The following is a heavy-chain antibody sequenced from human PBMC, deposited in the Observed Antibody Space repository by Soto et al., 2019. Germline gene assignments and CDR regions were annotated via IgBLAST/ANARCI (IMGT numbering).Heavy chain of an antibody. CDR1: GGSFSGYY. CDR2: INHSGST. J-gene: IGHJ6*02. Sequence: SETLSLTCAVHGGSFSGYYWSWIRQPPGKGLEWIGEINHSGSTNYNSSLKSRVTISVDTSKNQFSLKLSSVTAADTAVYYCAGGYYGMDVWGQGTTVTVSS. V-gene: IGHV4-34*01. CDR3: AGGYYGMDV.